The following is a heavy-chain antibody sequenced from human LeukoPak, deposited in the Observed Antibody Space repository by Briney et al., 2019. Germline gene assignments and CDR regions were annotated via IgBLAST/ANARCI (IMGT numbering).Heavy chain of an antibody. Sequence: PGGSLRLSCAASGFTLSSYAMSWVRQAPGKGLEWVSAISGSGGSTYYADSVKGRFTISRDNSKNTLYLQMNSLRAEDTAVYYCAKDYYGSGSYLALAFDIWGQGTMVTVSS. D-gene: IGHD3-10*01. J-gene: IGHJ3*02. CDR2: ISGSGGST. CDR3: AKDYYGSGSYLALAFDI. CDR1: GFTLSSYA. V-gene: IGHV3-23*01.